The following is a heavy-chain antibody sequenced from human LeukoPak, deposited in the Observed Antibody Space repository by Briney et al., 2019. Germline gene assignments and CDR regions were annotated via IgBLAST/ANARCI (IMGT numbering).Heavy chain of an antibody. V-gene: IGHV3-64D*06. CDR2: ISSNGGST. J-gene: IGHJ6*02. CDR1: GFTFSSYA. D-gene: IGHD4-23*01. CDR3: VKDHYGGLSYYGMDV. Sequence: GGSLRLSCSASGFTFSSYAMHWVRQAPGKGLEYVSAISSNGGSTYYADSVKGRFTISRDNSKNTLYLQMSSLRAEDTAVYYSVKDHYGGLSYYGMDVWGQGTTVTVSS.